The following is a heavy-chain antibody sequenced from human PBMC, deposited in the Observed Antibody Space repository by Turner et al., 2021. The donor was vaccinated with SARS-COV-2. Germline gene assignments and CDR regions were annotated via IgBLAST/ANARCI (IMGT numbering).Heavy chain of an antibody. CDR3: ARDLGGYFDY. Sequence: VQLVQSGGGVVQPGRSLRLSCAASGFTFSSYGIHWVRQAPGKGLEWVSYISSSSSTIYYADSVKGRFTISRDNAKNSLYLQMNSLRAEDTAVYDCARDLGGYFDYWGQGTLVTVSS. CDR1: GFTFSSYG. V-gene: IGHV3-48*01. CDR2: ISSSSSTI. D-gene: IGHD2-15*01. J-gene: IGHJ4*02.